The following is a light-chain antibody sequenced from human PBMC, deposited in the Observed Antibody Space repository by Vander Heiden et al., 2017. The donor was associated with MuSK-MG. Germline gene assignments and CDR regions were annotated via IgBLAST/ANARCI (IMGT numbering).Light chain of an antibody. J-gene: IGKJ2*02. V-gene: IGKV1-39*01. Sequence: HMSCSPSSMSASVRDRVTITCRATQHITSYFNSYHQKPGEAPNLLLYAASNLQTAVPPRFSSSRSATAFTLTIISRLPPDYASYYCRQRDSTSRTFGQGTKLEIK. CDR1: QHITSY. CDR3: RQRDSTSRT. CDR2: AAS.